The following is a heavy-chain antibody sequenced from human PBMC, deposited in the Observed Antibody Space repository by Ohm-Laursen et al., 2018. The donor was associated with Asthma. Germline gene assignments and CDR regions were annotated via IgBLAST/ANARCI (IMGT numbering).Heavy chain of an antibody. D-gene: IGHD6-19*01. Sequence: SDTLSLTWAVYGGSFSGYYWSWIRQPPGKGLEWIGEINHSGSTNYNPSLKSRVTISVDTSKNQFSLKLSSVTAADTAVYYCARTWNPIFGGWYPTGNYFDYWGQGTLVTVSS. CDR3: ARTWNPIFGGWYPTGNYFDY. CDR2: INHSGST. J-gene: IGHJ4*02. V-gene: IGHV4-34*01. CDR1: GGSFSGYY.